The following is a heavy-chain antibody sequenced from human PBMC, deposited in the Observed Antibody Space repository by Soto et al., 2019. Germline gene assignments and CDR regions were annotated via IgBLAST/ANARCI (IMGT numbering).Heavy chain of an antibody. V-gene: IGHV3-23*01. J-gene: IGHJ6*02. Sequence: GGSLRLSCAASGFTFSSYAMSWVRQAPGKGLEWVSAISGSGGSTYYADSVKGRFTISRDNSKNTLYLQMNSLRAEDMAVYYCAKKGGDSGYYYYYGMDVWGQGTTVTVSS. D-gene: IGHD1-26*01. CDR1: GFTFSSYA. CDR2: ISGSGGST. CDR3: AKKGGDSGYYYYYGMDV.